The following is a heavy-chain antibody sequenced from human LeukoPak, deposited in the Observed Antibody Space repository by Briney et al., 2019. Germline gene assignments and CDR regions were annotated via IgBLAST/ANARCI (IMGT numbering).Heavy chain of an antibody. CDR1: GFTFSSYS. V-gene: IGHV3-21*01. Sequence: GGSLRLSCAASGFTFSSYSMNWVRQAPGKGLEWVSSISSSSYIYYADSVKGRFTISRDNAKNSLYLQMNSLRAEDTAVYYCARDLTYYYDSSGYYHYYYMDVWGKGTTVTVSS. J-gene: IGHJ6*03. CDR2: ISSSSYI. CDR3: ARDLTYYYDSSGYYHYYYMDV. D-gene: IGHD3-22*01.